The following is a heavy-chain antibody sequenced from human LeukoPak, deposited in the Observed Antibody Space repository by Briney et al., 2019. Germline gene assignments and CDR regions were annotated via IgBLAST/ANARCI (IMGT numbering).Heavy chain of an antibody. Sequence: PGGSLRLSCAASGFTFSDFSMNWVRQAPGKGLEGVSYISGLSKYIKYADSVKGRFTISRDNAKNSVYLQMNSLRAEDTAVYFCAREPSGWYVDYWGQGTLVTVSS. CDR1: GFTFSDFS. CDR3: AREPSGWYVDY. J-gene: IGHJ4*02. CDR2: ISGLSKYI. D-gene: IGHD6-19*01. V-gene: IGHV3-21*06.